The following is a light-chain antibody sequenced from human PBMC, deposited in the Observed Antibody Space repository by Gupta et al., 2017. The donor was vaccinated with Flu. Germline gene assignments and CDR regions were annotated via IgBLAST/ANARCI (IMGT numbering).Light chain of an antibody. CDR1: NIGSKS. CDR2: DDS. CDR3: QAWDESSDHYV. Sequence: SYVVTQPPSVSVAPGQTARIPCGGNNIGSKSVHWYQQKPGQAPVLVVYDDSDRPSGIPERFSGSNSGNTATLTISRVEAGDEAHYYCQAWDESSDHYVFGTGTKVTVL. J-gene: IGLJ1*01. V-gene: IGLV3-21*02.